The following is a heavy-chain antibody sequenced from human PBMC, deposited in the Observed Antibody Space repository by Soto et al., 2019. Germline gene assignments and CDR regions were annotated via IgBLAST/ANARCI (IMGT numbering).Heavy chain of an antibody. CDR2: IYYSGNT. D-gene: IGHD3-22*01. J-gene: IGHJ5*02. CDR3: ARHDSAPDHSSLNSFDP. CDR1: GGSISNSGNY. Sequence: SETLSLTCSVSGGSISNSGNYWGWIRQPPGKGLEWIGSIYYSGNTHYSPSLKSRVTISIDTSKNQFSLKLTSVTAADTAVYYCARHDSAPDHSSLNSFDPSCPAILVTVSS. V-gene: IGHV4-39*01.